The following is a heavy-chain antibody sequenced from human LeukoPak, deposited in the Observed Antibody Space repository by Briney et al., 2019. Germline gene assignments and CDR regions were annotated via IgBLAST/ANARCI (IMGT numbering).Heavy chain of an antibody. CDR1: GFSFSNAW. CDR2: IDSNGRTI. J-gene: IGHJ4*02. Sequence: PGGSLRLSCATSGFSFSNAWMNWVRQAPGKGLVWVSRIDSNGRTINYADSVKGRFTISRDNANSMLYLQMNSLRAEDSAVYYCAKDFVGPDDYWGQGTLVTVSS. CDR3: AKDFVGPDDY. V-gene: IGHV3-74*01. D-gene: IGHD1-26*01.